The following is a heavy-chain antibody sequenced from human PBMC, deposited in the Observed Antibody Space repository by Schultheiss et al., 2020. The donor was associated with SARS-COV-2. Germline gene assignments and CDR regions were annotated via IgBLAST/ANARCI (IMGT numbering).Heavy chain of an antibody. V-gene: IGHV3-30*01. CDR2: ISYDGSNK. CDR1: GFTFSSYA. D-gene: IGHD6-13*01. CDR3: ARDVLAAAGTSTSLGY. Sequence: GGSLRLSCAASGFTFSSYAMHWVRQAPGKGLEWVAIISYDGSNKYHADSVKGRFTISRDNSKNTLYLQMNSLRIEDTAVYYCARDVLAAAGTSTSLGYWGQGTLVTVSS. J-gene: IGHJ4*02.